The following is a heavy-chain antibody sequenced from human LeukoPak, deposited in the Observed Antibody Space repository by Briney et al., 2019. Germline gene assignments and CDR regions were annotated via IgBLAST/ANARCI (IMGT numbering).Heavy chain of an antibody. Sequence: SETLSLTCTVSGGSISSSSYYWGWIRQPPGKGLEWIGSIYYSGSTYYNPSLKSRVTISVDTSKNQFSLKLSSVTAADTAVYYCARDSGSRGYYFDYWGQGTLVTVSS. D-gene: IGHD1-14*01. CDR1: GGSISSSSYY. J-gene: IGHJ4*02. CDR2: IYYSGST. V-gene: IGHV4-39*07. CDR3: ARDSGSRGYYFDY.